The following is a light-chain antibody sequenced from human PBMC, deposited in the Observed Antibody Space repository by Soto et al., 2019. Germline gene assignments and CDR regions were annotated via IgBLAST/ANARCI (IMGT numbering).Light chain of an antibody. J-gene: IGLJ1*01. V-gene: IGLV2-14*01. CDR2: EVS. CDR3: GSYTGTIYV. CDR1: SGDVGVYKF. Sequence: QSVLTQPASVSGSPGQSITISCTGTSGDVGVYKFVSWYQQHPGKAPKLIIYEVSNRPSGVSSRFSGSMSGNTVSLTISGLQAEDEADYYCGSYTGTIYVFGTGTKV.